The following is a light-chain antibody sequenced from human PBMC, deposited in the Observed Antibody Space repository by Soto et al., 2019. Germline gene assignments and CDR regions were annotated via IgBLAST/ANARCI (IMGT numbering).Light chain of an antibody. V-gene: IGLV1-47*01. CDR1: SSNIGSNY. CDR3: AAGDDSLSGV. Sequence: QSALTQPPSASGTPGQRVTISCSGSSSNIGSNYVYWYQQLPGTAPKLLIYRNNQRPSGVPDRFSGSKSGTSASLAISGLRSEDEADYYCAAGDDSLSGVFGTGTKVTVL. J-gene: IGLJ1*01. CDR2: RNN.